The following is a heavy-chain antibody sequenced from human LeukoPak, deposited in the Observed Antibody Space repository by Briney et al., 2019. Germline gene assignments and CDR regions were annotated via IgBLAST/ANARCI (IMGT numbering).Heavy chain of an antibody. CDR3: AAERNTYYYYYMGV. CDR1: GGSFSGYY. V-gene: IGHV4-34*01. J-gene: IGHJ6*03. CDR2: INHSGST. Sequence: SETLSLTCAVYGGSFSGYYWSWIRQPPGKGLEWIGEINHSGSTNYNPSLKSRVTISVDTSKNQFSLKLSSVTAADTAVYYCAAERNTYYYYYMGVWGKGTTVTVSS.